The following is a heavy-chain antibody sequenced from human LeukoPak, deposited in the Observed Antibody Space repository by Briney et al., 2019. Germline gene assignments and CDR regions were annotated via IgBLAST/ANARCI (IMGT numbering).Heavy chain of an antibody. D-gene: IGHD3-16*01. CDR3: ARAGKGARTQYHGMDV. J-gene: IGHJ6*02. CDR2: ISGSGSST. V-gene: IGHV3-23*01. CDR1: GFTFSSYA. Sequence: GGSLRLSCAASGFTFSSYAMSWVRQAPGKGLEWVSVISGSGSSTYHADSVKGRFTISRDNSKNTLYLQMNSQRDEDTAVYYCARAGKGARTQYHGMDVWGQGTTVTVSS.